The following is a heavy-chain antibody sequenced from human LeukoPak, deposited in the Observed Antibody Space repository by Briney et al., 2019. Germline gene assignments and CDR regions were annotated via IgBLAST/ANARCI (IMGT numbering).Heavy chain of an antibody. V-gene: IGHV4-59*01. CDR1: GGSISSYY. CDR3: ARVTADYDFWSGYPTPFFDY. J-gene: IGHJ4*02. CDR2: IYYSGST. Sequence: SETLSLTCTVSGGSISSYYWSWIRQPPGKGLEWIGYIYYSGSTNYNPSLKSRVTISVDTSKNQFSLKLSSVTAADTAVYYCARVTADYDFWSGYPTPFFDYWGQGTLVTVSS. D-gene: IGHD3-3*01.